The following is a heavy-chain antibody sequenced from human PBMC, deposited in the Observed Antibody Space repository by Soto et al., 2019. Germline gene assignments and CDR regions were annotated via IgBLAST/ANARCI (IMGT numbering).Heavy chain of an antibody. CDR1: GFTFSSYA. V-gene: IGHV3-30-3*01. CDR2: ISYDGSNK. J-gene: IGHJ4*02. Sequence: PGGSLRLSCAASGFTFSSYAMHWVRQAPGKGLEWVAVISYDGSNKYYADSVKGRFTISRDNSKNTLYLQMNSLRAEDTAVYYCARGVDDYGDSNSDYWGQGTLVTVSS. CDR3: ARGVDDYGDSNSDY. D-gene: IGHD4-17*01.